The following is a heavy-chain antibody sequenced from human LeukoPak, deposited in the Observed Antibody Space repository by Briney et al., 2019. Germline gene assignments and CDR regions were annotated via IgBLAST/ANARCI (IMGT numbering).Heavy chain of an antibody. CDR3: ARGFAYYDFWSGYYSWFDP. CDR1: GYTLTSYD. D-gene: IGHD3-3*01. V-gene: IGHV1-8*01. Sequence: GASVKVSCEASGYTLTSYDINWVRQATGQGLEWMGWMNPNSGNTGYAQKFQGRVTMTRNTSISTAYMELSSLRSEDTAVYYCARGFAYYDFWSGYYSWFDPWGQGTLVTVSS. J-gene: IGHJ5*02. CDR2: MNPNSGNT.